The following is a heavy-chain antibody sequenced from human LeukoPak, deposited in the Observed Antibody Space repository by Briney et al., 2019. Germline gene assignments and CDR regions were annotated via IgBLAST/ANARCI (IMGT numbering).Heavy chain of an antibody. J-gene: IGHJ4*02. Sequence: SETLSLTCTVSGYPISSGYYWGWIRQPPGKGLEWIGSIYHSGSTYYNPSLKSRVTISVDTSKNQFSLKLSSVTAADTAVYYCVRWGDSSGYYFLHFDYWGQGTLVSASS. D-gene: IGHD3-22*01. CDR1: GYPISSGYY. CDR2: IYHSGST. CDR3: VRWGDSSGYYFLHFDY. V-gene: IGHV4-38-2*02.